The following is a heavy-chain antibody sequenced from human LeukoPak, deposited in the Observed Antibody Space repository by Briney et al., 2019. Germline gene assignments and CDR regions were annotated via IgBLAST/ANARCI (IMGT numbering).Heavy chain of an antibody. CDR3: ASSFRPYYDILTGRPYYYYGMDV. D-gene: IGHD3-9*01. CDR2: IIPIFGTA. Sequence: SVKVSCKASGGTFSSYAISWVRQAPGQGLEWMGGIIPIFGTANYAQKFQGRVTITADESTSTAYMELSSLRSEDTAVYYCASSFRPYYDILTGRPYYYYGMDVWGQGTTVTVSS. J-gene: IGHJ6*02. CDR1: GGTFSSYA. V-gene: IGHV1-69*13.